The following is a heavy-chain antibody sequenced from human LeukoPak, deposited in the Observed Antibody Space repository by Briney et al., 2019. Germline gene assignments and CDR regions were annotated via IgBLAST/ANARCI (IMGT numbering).Heavy chain of an antibody. D-gene: IGHD1-1*01. CDR2: INHSGNT. CDR1: GRSFSGYY. CDR3: ARSRGRLAQLDY. Sequence: PSETLSLTCAVYGRSFSGYYWSWIRQPPGKGLEWIGEINHSGNTYYNPSLKSRVTISVDTSKNQFSLKLRSVTAADTAVYYCARSRGRLAQLDYWGQGTLVTVSS. V-gene: IGHV4-34*01. J-gene: IGHJ4*02.